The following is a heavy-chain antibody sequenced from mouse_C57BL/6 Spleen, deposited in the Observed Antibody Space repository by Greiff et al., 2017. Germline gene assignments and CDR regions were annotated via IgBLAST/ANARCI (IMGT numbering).Heavy chain of an antibody. CDR3: SRPAMDY. CDR1: GYAFTSYW. Sequence: QVQLKESGAELVKPGASVSISCKASGYAFTSYWMNWVKQRPGKGLLWFGQIYPGDGDTNYNGKFKGEAALTADKSSSTAYMQLSSLTSEDAAVYYCSRPAMDYWGQGTSVTVSS. V-gene: IGHV1-80*01. J-gene: IGHJ4*01. CDR2: IYPGDGDT.